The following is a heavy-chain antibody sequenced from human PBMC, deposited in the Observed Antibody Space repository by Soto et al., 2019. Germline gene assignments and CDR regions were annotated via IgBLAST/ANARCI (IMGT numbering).Heavy chain of an antibody. CDR1: CGTISSHY. V-gene: IGHV4-59*11. J-gene: IGHJ5*01. CDR3: ARVDHVSSSSSWFDS. D-gene: IGHD6-13*01. Sequence: PSETLPLRCTVSCGTISSHYWRWIRQHPGKGLEWIGYIYYSGSTNYNPSLKSRVTISVDTSKNQFSLKLSSVTAADTAVYYCARVDHVSSSSSWFDSWGKGTLVTVSS. CDR2: IYYSGST.